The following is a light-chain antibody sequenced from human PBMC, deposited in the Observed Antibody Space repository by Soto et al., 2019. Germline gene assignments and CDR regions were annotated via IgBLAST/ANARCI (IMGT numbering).Light chain of an antibody. V-gene: IGLV2-11*01. CDR1: SSDVGGYNY. Sequence: QSVLTQPRSASGSPGQSITISCTGTSSDVGGYNYVSWYQQHPAKAPKLIIFDVSKRPSGVPNRFSGSKSGNTASLTISGLRADDEADYYCCSYVGRNTYVFGTGTQLTVL. J-gene: IGLJ1*01. CDR2: DVS. CDR3: CSYVGRNTYV.